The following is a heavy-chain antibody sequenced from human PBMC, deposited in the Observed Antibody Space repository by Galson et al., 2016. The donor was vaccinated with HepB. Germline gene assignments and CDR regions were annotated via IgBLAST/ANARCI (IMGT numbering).Heavy chain of an antibody. D-gene: IGHD1-26*01. Sequence: SLRLSCAASGFTFSSYWMHWVRQAPGKGLVWVSRISHDGTNTSCADSVKGRFTISRDNAKDTLYLQMNSLRAGDTAVYFCARSTNGSFDYWGQGTLVTVSS. CDR2: ISHDGTNT. CDR3: ARSTNGSFDY. V-gene: IGHV3-74*01. CDR1: GFTFSSYW. J-gene: IGHJ4*02.